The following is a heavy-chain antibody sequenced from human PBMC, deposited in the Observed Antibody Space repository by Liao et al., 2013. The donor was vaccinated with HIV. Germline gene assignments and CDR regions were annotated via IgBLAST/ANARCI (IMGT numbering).Heavy chain of an antibody. D-gene: IGHD3-3*01. CDR3: ARETLGTTIFGVVHGEGYFDL. Sequence: QVQLQESGPGLVKPSGTLSLTCSVSGGSIGTFYWTWIRQSPGKGLEWIGEINHSGSTNYNPSLKSRVTISVDTSKNQFSLKLSSVTAADTAVYYCARETLGTTIFGVVHGEGYFDLWGRGTLVSVSS. CDR1: GGSIGTFY. V-gene: IGHV4-59*12. CDR2: INHSGST. J-gene: IGHJ2*01.